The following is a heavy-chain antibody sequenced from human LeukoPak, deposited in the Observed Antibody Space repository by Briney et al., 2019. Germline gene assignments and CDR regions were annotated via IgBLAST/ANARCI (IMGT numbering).Heavy chain of an antibody. J-gene: IGHJ1*01. V-gene: IGHV3-23*01. Sequence: GGSLRLSCAASGFTFSSYAMSWVRQAPGKGLEWVSAISGSGGSTYYADSVKGRFTISRDNSKNTLYLQMNSLRAEDTAVYYCAKDSREWLVKGEYFQHWGQGTLVTVSS. CDR2: ISGSGGST. D-gene: IGHD6-19*01. CDR3: AKDSREWLVKGEYFQH. CDR1: GFTFSSYA.